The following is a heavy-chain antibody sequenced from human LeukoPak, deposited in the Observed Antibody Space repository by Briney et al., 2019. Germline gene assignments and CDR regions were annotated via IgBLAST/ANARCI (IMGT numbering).Heavy chain of an antibody. CDR3: ANWGRFDP. J-gene: IGHJ5*02. Sequence: KPGGSLRLSCAASGFTFNTYTMNWVRQAPGKGLEWVSSISSSSSYIYYADSVKGRFTISRDNSKHTLYLQMNSLRAEDTAVYYCANWGRFDPWGQGTLVTVSS. CDR2: ISSSSSYI. CDR1: GFTFNTYT. D-gene: IGHD3-16*01. V-gene: IGHV3-21*01.